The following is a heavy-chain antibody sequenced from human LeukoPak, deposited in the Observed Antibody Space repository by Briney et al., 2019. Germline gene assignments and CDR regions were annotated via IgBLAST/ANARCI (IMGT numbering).Heavy chain of an antibody. CDR1: GFTFSDYY. V-gene: IGHV3-11*01. D-gene: IGHD2-15*01. Sequence: PGGSLRLSCAASGFTFSDYYMSWIRQAPGKGLEWGSYISSSGSTIYYADSVKGRFTISRDNAKNSLYLQMNSLRAEDTAVYYCARCGWSSCYSYFDYWGQGTLVTVSS. CDR3: ARCGWSSCYSYFDY. J-gene: IGHJ4*02. CDR2: ISSSGSTI.